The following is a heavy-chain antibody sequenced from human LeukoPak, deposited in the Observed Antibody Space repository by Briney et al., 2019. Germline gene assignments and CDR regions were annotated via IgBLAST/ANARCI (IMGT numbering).Heavy chain of an antibody. CDR2: ISYDGSDK. Sequence: PGGSLRLSCAASRFTFSTYSMNWVRQAPGKGLEWVAVISYDGSDKYYADSVKGRFTISRDNSKNTLYLQMNNLRREDTAVYYCARGDGGYYFDYWGQGNLVTVSS. CDR1: RFTFSTYS. D-gene: IGHD4-23*01. CDR3: ARGDGGYYFDY. J-gene: IGHJ4*02. V-gene: IGHV3-30*04.